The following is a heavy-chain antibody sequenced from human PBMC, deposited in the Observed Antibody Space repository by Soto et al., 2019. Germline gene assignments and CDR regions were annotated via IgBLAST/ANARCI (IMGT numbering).Heavy chain of an antibody. V-gene: IGHV4-59*08. D-gene: IGHD6-13*01. CDR2: IYYSGST. CDR3: ASLLGSWYRRDYYYYMDV. J-gene: IGHJ6*03. Sequence: PSETLSLTCSVSGGSISSYYWSWIRQPPGKGLEWIGYIYYSGSTNYNPSLKSRVTISVDTSKNQFSLKLSSVTAADTAVYYCASLLGSWYRRDYYYYMDVWGKGTTVTVSS. CDR1: GGSISSYY.